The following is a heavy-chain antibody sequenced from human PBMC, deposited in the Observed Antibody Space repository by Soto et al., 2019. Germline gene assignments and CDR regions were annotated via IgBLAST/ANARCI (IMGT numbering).Heavy chain of an antibody. J-gene: IGHJ4*02. Sequence: PSETLSLTCTVSGASISTYYWSWNRQPPGKGLEWIGYIYYSGSTNYNPSLKSRVTISVDTSKNQFSLKLSSVTAADTAVYYCARSRGGYFDYWGQGTLVTVSS. CDR2: IYYSGST. V-gene: IGHV4-59*01. CDR3: ARSRGGYFDY. D-gene: IGHD3-22*01. CDR1: GASISTYY.